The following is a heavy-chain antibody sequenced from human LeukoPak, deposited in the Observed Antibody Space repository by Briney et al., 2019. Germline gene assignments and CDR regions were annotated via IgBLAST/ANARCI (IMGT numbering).Heavy chain of an antibody. V-gene: IGHV3-23*01. D-gene: IGHD5-24*01. J-gene: IGHJ4*02. Sequence: PGGSLRLSCTVSGFTFGDYAMSWVRQAPGKGLEWVSAISGSGGSTYYADSVKGRFTISRDNSKNTLYLQMNSLRAEDTAVYYCAKLDRDGYIQPYYFDYWGQGTLVTVSS. CDR1: GFTFGDYA. CDR2: ISGSGGST. CDR3: AKLDRDGYIQPYYFDY.